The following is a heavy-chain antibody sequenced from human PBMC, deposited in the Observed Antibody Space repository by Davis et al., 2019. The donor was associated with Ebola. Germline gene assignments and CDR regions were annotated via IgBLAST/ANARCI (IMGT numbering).Heavy chain of an antibody. Sequence: GGSLRLSCADSVITFSSYAMTWVRQAPGKGLEWVSAISGSGGTTYYAGSVKGRFTVSRDNSKKTMYLQMNSLRAEDTAVYYCARDSEAGSDWGQGTLVTVSS. V-gene: IGHV3-23*01. J-gene: IGHJ4*02. CDR3: ARDSEAGSD. CDR1: VITFSSYA. D-gene: IGHD1-26*01. CDR2: ISGSGGTT.